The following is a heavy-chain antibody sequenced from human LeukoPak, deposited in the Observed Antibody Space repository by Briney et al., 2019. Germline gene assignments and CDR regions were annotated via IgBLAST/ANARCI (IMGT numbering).Heavy chain of an antibody. Sequence: ASVTVSCKASGYTFTGYYMHWVRQAPGQGLEWMGWVNTNTGNPTYAQGFTGRFVFSLDTSVSTAYLQISSLKAEDTAVYYCARVWSVEQQAADAFDIWGQGTMVTVSS. J-gene: IGHJ3*02. CDR3: ARVWSVEQQAADAFDI. V-gene: IGHV7-4-1*02. D-gene: IGHD6-13*01. CDR1: GYTFTGYY. CDR2: VNTNTGNP.